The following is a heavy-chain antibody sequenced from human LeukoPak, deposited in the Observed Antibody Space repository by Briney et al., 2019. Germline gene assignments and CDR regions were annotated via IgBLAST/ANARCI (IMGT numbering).Heavy chain of an antibody. Sequence: ASVKVSCKASGYTFTGYYMHWVRQAPGQGLEWMGWINPNSGGTNYAQKFQGRVTITRDTSISTAYMELSRLRSDDTAVYYCASYEATVTRDYYSYGMDVWGQGTTVTVSS. CDR3: ASYEATVTRDYYSYGMDV. J-gene: IGHJ6*02. V-gene: IGHV1-2*02. CDR2: INPNSGGT. D-gene: IGHD4-17*01. CDR1: GYTFTGYY.